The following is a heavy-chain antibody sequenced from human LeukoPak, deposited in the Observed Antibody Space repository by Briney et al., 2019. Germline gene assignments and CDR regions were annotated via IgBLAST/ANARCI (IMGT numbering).Heavy chain of an antibody. CDR1: GGTFSSYA. J-gene: IGHJ4*02. CDR3: ASKGRLGYCSSTSCYTLDY. Sequence: ASVNVSCKASGGTFSSYAISWVRQAPGQGLEWMGGIIPIFGTANYAQKFQGRVTITADESTSTAYMELSSLRSEDTAVYYCASKGRLGYCSSTSCYTLDYWGQGTLVTVSS. D-gene: IGHD2-2*02. V-gene: IGHV1-69*13. CDR2: IIPIFGTA.